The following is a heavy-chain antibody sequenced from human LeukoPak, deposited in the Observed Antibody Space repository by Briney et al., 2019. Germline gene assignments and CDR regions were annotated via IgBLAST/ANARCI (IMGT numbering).Heavy chain of an antibody. D-gene: IGHD3-10*01. J-gene: IGHJ1*01. CDR1: GFTFRTYG. CDR3: VQAISLGGG. V-gene: IGHV3-30*02. CDR2: TWSDGSEK. Sequence: GRSLRLSCAASGFTFRTYGMHWVRQAPGKGLEWVAFTWSDGSEKYYADSVKGRFTISRDNSENTLYLQVNSLRPEDTAVYYCVQAISLGGGWGQGTLVTVSS.